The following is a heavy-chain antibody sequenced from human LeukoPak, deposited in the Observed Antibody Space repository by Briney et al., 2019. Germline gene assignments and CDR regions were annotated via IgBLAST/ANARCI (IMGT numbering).Heavy chain of an antibody. CDR1: GDSVSSTSAA. D-gene: IGHD2-15*01. Sequence: PSQTLSLTCAISGDSVSSTSAAWNWIRQSPSRGLEWLGRTYYRSKWFEDYVVSVRSRISINPDTSKNHFSLQLTSVTPEDTAMYYCARGDGYHFDHWGQGSLVTVSS. CDR2: TYYRSKWFE. V-gene: IGHV6-1*01. J-gene: IGHJ4*02. CDR3: ARGDGYHFDH.